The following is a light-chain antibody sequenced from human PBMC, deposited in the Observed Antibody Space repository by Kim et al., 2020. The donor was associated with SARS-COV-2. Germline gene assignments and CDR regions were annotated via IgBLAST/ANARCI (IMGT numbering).Light chain of an antibody. CDR1: QSVSKIF. V-gene: IGKV3D-20*01. Sequence: GATATLYGEARQSVSKIFLAWYKKKPGLAPRLLMYDGSRVAIGIPDRFSGSRSGTDFTLTISELEPEDSGVYYCQQYGNSPPIIFGQGTRLEIK. J-gene: IGKJ5*01. CDR3: QQYGNSPPII. CDR2: DGS.